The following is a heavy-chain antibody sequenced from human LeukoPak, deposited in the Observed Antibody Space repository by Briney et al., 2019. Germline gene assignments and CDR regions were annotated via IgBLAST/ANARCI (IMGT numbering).Heavy chain of an antibody. CDR1: GYTFTSYG. CDR2: ISAYNGNT. Sequence: ASVKVSCKASGYTFTSYGISWVRQALGQGLEWMGWISAYNGNTNYAQKLQGRVTMTTDTSTSTAYMELRSLRSDDTAVYYCARVWYSYGAPYYYGMDVWGQGTTVTVSS. D-gene: IGHD5-18*01. J-gene: IGHJ6*02. V-gene: IGHV1-18*01. CDR3: ARVWYSYGAPYYYGMDV.